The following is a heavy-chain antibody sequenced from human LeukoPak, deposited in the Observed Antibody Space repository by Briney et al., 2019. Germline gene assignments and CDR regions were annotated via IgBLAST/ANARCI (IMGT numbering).Heavy chain of an antibody. CDR1: GFTFSNYA. CDR2: ISYDGRNK. J-gene: IGHJ4*02. D-gene: IGHD3-22*01. CDR3: ARGQFRLHSYDGSTFDY. V-gene: IGHV3-30*04. Sequence: GRSLRLSCAASGFTFSNYAMHRVRQAPGKGLEWVAVISYDGRNKQYADSAKGRFTISRDNSKNTLYLQTNSLRAEDTAVYYCARGQFRLHSYDGSTFDYWGQGTLVSVSS.